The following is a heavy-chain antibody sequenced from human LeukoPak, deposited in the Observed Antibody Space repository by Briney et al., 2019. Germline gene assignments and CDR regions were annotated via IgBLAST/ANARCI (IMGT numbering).Heavy chain of an antibody. J-gene: IGHJ6*03. D-gene: IGHD6-13*01. CDR1: GGSISSSSYY. V-gene: IGHV4-39*07. CDR3: ARAGYSSSWYDYYYYYYMDV. Sequence: SETLSLTCTVSGGSISSSSYYWGWIRQPPGKGLEGIGSIYYSGSTYYNPSLKSRVTISVDTSKNQFSLKLSSVTAADTAVYYCARAGYSSSWYDYYYYYYMDVWGKGTTVTVSS. CDR2: IYYSGST.